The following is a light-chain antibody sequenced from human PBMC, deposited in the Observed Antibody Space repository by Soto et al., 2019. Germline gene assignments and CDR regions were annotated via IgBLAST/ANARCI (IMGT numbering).Light chain of an antibody. CDR3: VARDDSLSGLV. Sequence: QSVLTQPPSASGTPGQRVIISCSGTSANIGNNFVCWYQHLPGMAPKLLIYSTDQRPSGVPDRFSGSKSGTSASLAISGLRSEDEADYYCVARDDSLSGLVFGTGTKVT. CDR2: STD. J-gene: IGLJ1*01. CDR1: SANIGNNF. V-gene: IGLV1-47*02.